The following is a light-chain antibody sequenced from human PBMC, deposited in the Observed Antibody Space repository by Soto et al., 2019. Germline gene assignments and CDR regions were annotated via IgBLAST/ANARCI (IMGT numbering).Light chain of an antibody. J-gene: IGLJ1*01. CDR3: SSYTSSSTYV. V-gene: IGLV2-14*01. Sequence: QSALTQPAPVSGSPGQSITISCTGNSSDVDGYNYVSWYQQHPGKAPKLMIYDVSNRPSGVSYRFSGSKSGNTASLTISGLQAEDEADYYCSSYTSSSTYVFGTGTKVTVL. CDR2: DVS. CDR1: SSDVDGYNY.